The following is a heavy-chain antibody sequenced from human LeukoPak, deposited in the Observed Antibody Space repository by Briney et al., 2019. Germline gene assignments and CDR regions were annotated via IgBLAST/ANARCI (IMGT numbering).Heavy chain of an antibody. CDR1: GFNFGDYY. Sequence: GGSLRLSCVASGFNFGDYYMNWFRQAPGKGLEWLSFISSSGHNILHTDSVKGRFTVSRDNAKRTVFLQMNSLRAEDTAVYYCARDLFSFYYDSSGYCDYWGPGTRVTVSS. CDR2: ISSSGHNI. V-gene: IGHV3-11*01. CDR3: ARDLFSFYYDSSGYCDY. D-gene: IGHD3-22*01. J-gene: IGHJ4*02.